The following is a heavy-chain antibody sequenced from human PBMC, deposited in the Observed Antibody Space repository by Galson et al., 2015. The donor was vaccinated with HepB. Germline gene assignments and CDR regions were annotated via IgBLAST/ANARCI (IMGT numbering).Heavy chain of an antibody. Sequence: SLRLSCAASGFTFSSYAMIWARQAPGKGPEWVSSITGSGGSTYYADSVKGRFTISRDNSKDTLYVQMNSLRADDTAVYYCAMTTTGFIDYWGQGTLVTVSS. CDR2: ITGSGGST. D-gene: IGHD1-1*01. V-gene: IGHV3-23*01. CDR3: AMTTTGFIDY. J-gene: IGHJ4*02. CDR1: GFTFSSYA.